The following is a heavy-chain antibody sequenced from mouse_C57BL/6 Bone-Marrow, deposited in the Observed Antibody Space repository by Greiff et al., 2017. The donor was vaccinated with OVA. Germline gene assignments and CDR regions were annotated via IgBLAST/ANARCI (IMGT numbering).Heavy chain of an antibody. CDR1: GFTFSSYA. CDR3: ARDHSNYLFAY. V-gene: IGHV5-4*01. J-gene: IGHJ3*01. CDR2: ISDGGSYT. D-gene: IGHD2-5*01. Sequence: EVKLMESGGGLVKPGGSLKLSCAASGFTFSSYAMSWVRQTPEKRLEWVATISDGGSYTYYPDNVKGRFTISRDNAKNNLYLQMSHLKSEDTAMYYCARDHSNYLFAYWGQGTLVTVSA.